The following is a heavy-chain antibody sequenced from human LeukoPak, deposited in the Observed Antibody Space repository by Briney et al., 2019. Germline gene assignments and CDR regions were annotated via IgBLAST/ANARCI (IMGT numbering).Heavy chain of an antibody. J-gene: IGHJ4*02. Sequence: ASVKASCKASGYTFTSYYMHWVPQAPGQGLEWMGIINPSGGSTSYAQKFQGRVTMTRDTSTSTVYMELSSLRSEDTAVYYCARGGYYYDSSGYYSGSDYWGQGTLVTVSS. CDR1: GYTFTSYY. CDR2: INPSGGST. CDR3: ARGGYYYDSSGYYSGSDY. D-gene: IGHD3-22*01. V-gene: IGHV1-46*01.